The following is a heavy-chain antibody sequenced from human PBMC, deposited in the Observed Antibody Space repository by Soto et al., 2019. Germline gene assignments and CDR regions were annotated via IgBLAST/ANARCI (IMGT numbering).Heavy chain of an antibody. CDR1: EFTFSSYW. CDR3: ARGRETGWYEAHY. V-gene: IGHV3-7*01. Sequence: QPGGSLRLSCGASEFTFSSYWMSWVRQAPGKGLEWVANIKQDGSEKYYVDSVKGRFTISRDNTKNSLYLQMSSLRAEDTAVYYCARGRETGWYEAHYWGQGTLVTVSS. CDR2: IKQDGSEK. J-gene: IGHJ4*02. D-gene: IGHD6-19*01.